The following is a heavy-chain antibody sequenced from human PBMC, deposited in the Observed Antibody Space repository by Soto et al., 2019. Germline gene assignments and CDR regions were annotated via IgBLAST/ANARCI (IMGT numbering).Heavy chain of an antibody. V-gene: IGHV6-1*01. CDR3: ARGRRRFIAAPIRGGMDV. CDR1: GDSVSSNSAA. CDR2: TYYRSKWYN. D-gene: IGHD6-6*01. J-gene: IGHJ6*02. Sequence: SQTLSLTCAISGDSVSSNSAAWNWIRQSPSRGLEWLGRTYYRSKWYNDYAVSVKSRITINPDTSKNQFSLQLNSVTPEDTAVYYCARGRRRFIAAPIRGGMDVWGQGTTVTVSS.